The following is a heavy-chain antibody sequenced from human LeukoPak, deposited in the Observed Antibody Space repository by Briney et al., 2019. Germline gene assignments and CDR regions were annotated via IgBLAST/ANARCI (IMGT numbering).Heavy chain of an antibody. Sequence: ASVKVSCKASGYTFTNYGLNWVRQAPGQGLEWMGGINTNTGNPTYAQGFTGRFVFSLDTSVSTAYLQIKTLKTEDTAVYYCARGQDYFDSSGYFPVVRHWGQGTLVTVSS. V-gene: IGHV7-4-1*02. D-gene: IGHD3-22*01. CDR1: GYTFTNYG. CDR2: INTNTGNP. J-gene: IGHJ4*02. CDR3: ARGQDYFDSSGYFPVVRH.